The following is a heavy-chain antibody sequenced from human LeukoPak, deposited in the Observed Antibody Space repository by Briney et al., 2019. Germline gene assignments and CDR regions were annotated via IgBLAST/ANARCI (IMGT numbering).Heavy chain of an antibody. CDR2: ISGSGGST. CDR1: GFTFSSYA. Sequence: GGSLRLSCAASGFTFSSYAMSWVRQAPGEGLEWVSAISGSGGSTHYADSVKGRFTISRDNSKNTLYLQMNSLRAEDTAVYYCAKDLKGTRAPFDYWGQGTLVTVSS. D-gene: IGHD2-2*01. V-gene: IGHV3-23*01. J-gene: IGHJ4*02. CDR3: AKDLKGTRAPFDY.